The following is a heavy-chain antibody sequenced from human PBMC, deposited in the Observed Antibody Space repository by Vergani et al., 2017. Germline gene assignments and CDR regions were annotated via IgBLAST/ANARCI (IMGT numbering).Heavy chain of an antibody. V-gene: IGHV4-59*11. J-gene: IGHJ6*03. CDR2: IYYSGST. CDR3: ASESPAHYDFWSGYPPGYYYYMDV. Sequence: QVQLQESGPGLVKPSETLSLTCTVSGGSISSHYWSWIRQPPGKGLEWIGYIYYSGSTNYNPSLKSRVTISVDTSKNQFSLKLSSVTAADTAVYYCASESPAHYDFWSGYPPGYYYYMDVWGKGTTVTVSS. CDR1: GGSISSHY. D-gene: IGHD3-3*01.